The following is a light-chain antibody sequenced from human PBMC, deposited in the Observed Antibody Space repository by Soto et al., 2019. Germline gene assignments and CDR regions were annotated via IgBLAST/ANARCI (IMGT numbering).Light chain of an antibody. CDR2: EVS. CDR3: SSYAGNNNYV. J-gene: IGLJ1*01. Sequence: QAVLTQPPSASGSPGQSVTISCTGTSSDVGGYNYVSWYQQHPGKAPKLMIYEVSERPSGVPDRFSGSKSANTASLTVSGLQAEDEADYYCSSYAGNNNYVFGTGTKVTVL. CDR1: SSDVGGYNY. V-gene: IGLV2-8*01.